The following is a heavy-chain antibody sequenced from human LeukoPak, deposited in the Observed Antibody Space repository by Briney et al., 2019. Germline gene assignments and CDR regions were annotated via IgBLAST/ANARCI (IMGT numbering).Heavy chain of an antibody. CDR1: GFTFSSYW. D-gene: IGHD3-9*01. CDR2: IKQDGSEK. Sequence: GGSLRLSCAASGFTFSSYWMSWVRQAPGKGLEWVANIKQDGSEKYYVDSVKGRFTISRDNAKNSLYLQMNSLRAEDTAVYYCARATYYDILTGYYIQSYAFDIWGQGTMVTVSS. V-gene: IGHV3-7*01. J-gene: IGHJ3*02. CDR3: ARATYYDILTGYYIQSYAFDI.